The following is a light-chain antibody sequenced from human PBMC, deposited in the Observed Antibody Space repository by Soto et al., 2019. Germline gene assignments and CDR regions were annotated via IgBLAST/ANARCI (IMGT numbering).Light chain of an antibody. J-gene: IGLJ1*01. Sequence: QSVLTQPPSVSGAPGQGVTISCTGSSSNIGANYDVHWYQHLPGTAPKLLIYTNSNRPSGVPDRFSGSKSGTSASLAITGLQAEDEADYYCQSYDSSLSGYVVGTGTKVTVL. CDR3: QSYDSSLSGYV. CDR1: SSNIGANYD. CDR2: TNS. V-gene: IGLV1-40*01.